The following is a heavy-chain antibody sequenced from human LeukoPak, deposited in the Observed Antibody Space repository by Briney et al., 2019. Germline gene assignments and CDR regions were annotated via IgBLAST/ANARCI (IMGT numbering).Heavy chain of an antibody. D-gene: IGHD3-10*01. CDR3: ATDLPALGGRNY. CDR1: GYSFTNYY. CDR2: IMPGGGST. Sequence: ASVKVSCKASGYSFTNYYIHWVRQAPGQGLEWMGKIMPGGGSTSYAEKFQGRVTMTRDASTSTVYLELSSLRSEDTAVYYCATDLPALGGRNYWGQGTLVTVSS. V-gene: IGHV1-46*01. J-gene: IGHJ4*02.